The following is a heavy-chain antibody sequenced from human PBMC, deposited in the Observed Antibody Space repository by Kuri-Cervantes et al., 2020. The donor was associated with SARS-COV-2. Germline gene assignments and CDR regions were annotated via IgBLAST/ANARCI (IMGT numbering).Heavy chain of an antibody. D-gene: IGHD6-6*01. J-gene: IGHJ6*03. CDR1: GGSISSGSYY. CDR2: IYTSGST. V-gene: IGHV4-61*09. Sequence: SETLSLTCTVSGGSISSGSYYWSWIRQPAGKGLEWIGHIYTSGSTNYNPSLKSRVTISVDTSKNQFSLKLSSVTAADTAVYYCARGRTVLIAARLRYYYYMDVWGKGTTVTVSS. CDR3: ARGRTVLIAARLRYYYYMDV.